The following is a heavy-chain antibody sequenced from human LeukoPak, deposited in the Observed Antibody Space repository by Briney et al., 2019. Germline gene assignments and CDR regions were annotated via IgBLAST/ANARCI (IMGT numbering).Heavy chain of an antibody. CDR2: IFYSGST. J-gene: IGHJ4*02. CDR3: ARRGSGSYRLFDY. CDR1: GGSISSSSYY. D-gene: IGHD1-26*01. Sequence: PSETLSLTCTVSGGSISSSSYYWGWIRQPPGKGLEWIGSIFYSGSTHYNPSLKSRVTLSVDTSKNQFSLRLSSVTAADTAVYYCARRGSGSYRLFDYWGQGTLVTVSS. V-gene: IGHV4-39*01.